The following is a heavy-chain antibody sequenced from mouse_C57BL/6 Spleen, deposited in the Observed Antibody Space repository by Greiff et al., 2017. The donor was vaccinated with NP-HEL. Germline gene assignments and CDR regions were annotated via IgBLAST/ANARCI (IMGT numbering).Heavy chain of an antibody. V-gene: IGHV5-17*01. Sequence: EVMLVESGGGLVKPGGSLKLSCAASGFTFSDYGMHWVRQAPEKGLEWVAYISSGSSTIYYAATVKGRFTISRDNAKNTLFLQMTSLKSEDTAMYYCARSLLLRYPFAYWGQGTLVTVSA. J-gene: IGHJ3*01. D-gene: IGHD1-1*01. CDR3: ARSLLLRYPFAY. CDR2: ISSGSSTI. CDR1: GFTFSDYG.